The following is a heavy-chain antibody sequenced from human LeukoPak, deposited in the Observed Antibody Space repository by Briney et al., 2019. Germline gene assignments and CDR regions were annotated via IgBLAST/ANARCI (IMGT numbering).Heavy chain of an antibody. CDR1: GFTFSTYA. CDR2: ITVSGGTT. CDR3: ANVGDRGYNYYYAFAY. V-gene: IGHV3-23*01. Sequence: PRGSLTPSCAAAGFTFSTYAVSWVRQPQGEGLGWVSAITVSGGTTYYADSVKGRLPSSRDNSKNTLYLQMNSLRAEDTAVYFCANVGDRGYNYYYAFAYWGQGTLVTVSS. D-gene: IGHD5-18*01. J-gene: IGHJ4*02.